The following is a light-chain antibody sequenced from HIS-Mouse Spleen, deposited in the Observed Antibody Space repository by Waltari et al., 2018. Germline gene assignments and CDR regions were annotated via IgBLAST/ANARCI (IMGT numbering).Light chain of an antibody. V-gene: IGLV2-23*01. Sequence: QSALTQPASVSGSPGQPITISCTGTSSDVGSYNLVSWYQQHPGKAPKLMIYEGSKRPSGVSNRFSGSKSGNTAFLTIAGLQAEDEADYYCCSYAGSSTWVFGGGTKLTVL. CDR1: SSDVGSYNL. CDR2: EGS. CDR3: CSYAGSSTWV. J-gene: IGLJ3*02.